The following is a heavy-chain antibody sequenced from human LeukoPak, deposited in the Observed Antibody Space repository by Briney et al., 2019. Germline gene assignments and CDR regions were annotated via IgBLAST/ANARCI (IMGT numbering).Heavy chain of an antibody. V-gene: IGHV3-48*04. Sequence: GGSLRLSCAASGFTFSSYSMNWVRQAPGKGLEWVSYISSSSSTIYYADSVKGRFTISRDNAKNSLYLQMNSLRAEDTAVYYCARRSSSQDFDYWGQGTLVTVSS. CDR3: ARRSSSQDFDY. CDR2: ISSSSSTI. CDR1: GFTFSSYS. J-gene: IGHJ4*02. D-gene: IGHD2-2*01.